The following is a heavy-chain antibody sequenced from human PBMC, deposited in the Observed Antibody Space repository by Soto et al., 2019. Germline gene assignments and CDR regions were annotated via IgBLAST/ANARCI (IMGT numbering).Heavy chain of an antibody. D-gene: IGHD6-19*01. Sequence: QVQLQESGPGLVKPSQTLSLTCTVSGGSISSGGYYWSWIRQHPGKGLEWIGYIYYSGSTYYNPSLKSRVTISVDTSKNQFSLKLSSVTAADTAVYYCARERGSGWYPELYYFDYWGQGTLVTVSS. CDR1: GGSISSGGYY. J-gene: IGHJ4*02. V-gene: IGHV4-31*03. CDR2: IYYSGST. CDR3: ARERGSGWYPELYYFDY.